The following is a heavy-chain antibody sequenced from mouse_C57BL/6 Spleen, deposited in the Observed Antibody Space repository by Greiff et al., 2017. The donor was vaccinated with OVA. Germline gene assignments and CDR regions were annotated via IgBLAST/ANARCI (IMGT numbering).Heavy chain of an antibody. J-gene: IGHJ3*01. CDR1: GYTFTSYW. D-gene: IGHD2-4*01. V-gene: IGHV1-52*01. CDR3: ARRYDYDGPWFAY. CDR2: IDPSDSET. Sequence: QVQLQQPGAELVRPGSSVKLSCKASGYTFTSYWMHWVKQRPIQGLEWIGNIDPSDSETHYNQKFKDKATLTVDKSSSTAYMQLSSLTSEDSAVYYCARRYDYDGPWFAYWGQGTLVTVSA.